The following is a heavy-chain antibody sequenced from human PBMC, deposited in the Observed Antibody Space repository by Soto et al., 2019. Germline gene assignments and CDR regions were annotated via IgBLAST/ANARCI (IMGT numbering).Heavy chain of an antibody. J-gene: IGHJ6*02. CDR1: GGSISSGGYY. V-gene: IGHV4-31*03. CDR2: IYYSGST. D-gene: IGHD1-26*01. CDR3: ARAHGSYYYYYGMDV. Sequence: QVQLQESGPGLVKPSQTLSLTCTVSGGSISSGGYYWSWIRQHPGKGLEWIGYIYYSGSTYYNPSLKSRVTITLDTSKNQFSLKLSSVTAADTAVYYCARAHGSYYYYYGMDVWGQGTTVTVSS.